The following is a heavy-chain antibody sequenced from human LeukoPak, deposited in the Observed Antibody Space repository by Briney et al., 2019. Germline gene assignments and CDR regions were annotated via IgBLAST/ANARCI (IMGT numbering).Heavy chain of an antibody. Sequence: PSETLSLTCAVYGGSFSGYYWSWIRQPPGKGLEWIGEINHSGSTNYNPSLKSRVTISVDTSKNQFSLKLSSVTAADTAVYYCARQGYSSSWYSVRWFDPWGQGTLVTVSS. D-gene: IGHD6-13*01. V-gene: IGHV4-34*01. CDR2: INHSGST. CDR1: GGSFSGYY. CDR3: ARQGYSSSWYSVRWFDP. J-gene: IGHJ5*02.